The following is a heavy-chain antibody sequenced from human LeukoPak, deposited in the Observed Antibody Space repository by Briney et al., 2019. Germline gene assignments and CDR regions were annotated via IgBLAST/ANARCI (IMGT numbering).Heavy chain of an antibody. J-gene: IGHJ4*02. Sequence: SETLSLTCTVSGGSISGYYWSWIRQPAGKGLEWIGRIYTSGSTNYNPSLKSRVTMSVDTSKNQFSLKLSSVTAADTAVYYCASSSGSYVPFDYWGQGTLVTVSS. CDR3: ASSSGSYVPFDY. D-gene: IGHD1-26*01. CDR1: GGSISGYY. V-gene: IGHV4-4*07. CDR2: IYTSGST.